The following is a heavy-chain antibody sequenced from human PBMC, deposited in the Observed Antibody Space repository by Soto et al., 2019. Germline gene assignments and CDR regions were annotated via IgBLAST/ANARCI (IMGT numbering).Heavy chain of an antibody. CDR1: GGSISSGGYS. D-gene: IGHD4-17*01. CDR3: ARTPYVNDYGAYAFDF. Sequence: PSETLSLTCAVSGGSISSGGYSWSWIRQPPGKGLEWIGYIYHSGSTYYNPSLKSRVSISVDRSKNQFSLKLTSVAAADTAVYYCARTPYVNDYGAYAFDFWGQGTLVTVSS. J-gene: IGHJ4*02. CDR2: IYHSGST. V-gene: IGHV4-30-2*01.